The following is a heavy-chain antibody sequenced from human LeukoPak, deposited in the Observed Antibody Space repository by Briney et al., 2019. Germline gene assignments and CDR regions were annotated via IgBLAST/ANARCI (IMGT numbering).Heavy chain of an antibody. CDR3: ASSRYDSSGYYGIIGY. CDR2: ISYDGSNE. V-gene: IGHV3-30*03. Sequence: PGGSLRLSCAASGFTVSSNYMNWVRQAPGKGLEWVAIISYDGSNEYYADSVKGRFTISRDNAKKSLYLQMNSLRAEDTAVYYCASSRYDSSGYYGIIGYWGQGTLVTVSS. CDR1: GFTVSSNY. D-gene: IGHD3-22*01. J-gene: IGHJ4*02.